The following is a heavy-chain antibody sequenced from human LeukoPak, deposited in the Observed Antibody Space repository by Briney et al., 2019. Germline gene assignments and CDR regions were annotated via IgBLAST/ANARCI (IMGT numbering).Heavy chain of an antibody. CDR1: GGTFSRHT. D-gene: IGHD3-9*01. Sequence: GASVEISCKASGGTFSRHTISWVRQSPGQGLEWMGGIIPIFGTANYAQKFQGRVTITADESTSTAYMELSSLRSEDTAVYYCARSPTYYDILTGYYYFDYWGQGTLVTVSS. CDR3: ARSPTYYDILTGYYYFDY. CDR2: IIPIFGTA. J-gene: IGHJ4*02. V-gene: IGHV1-69*13.